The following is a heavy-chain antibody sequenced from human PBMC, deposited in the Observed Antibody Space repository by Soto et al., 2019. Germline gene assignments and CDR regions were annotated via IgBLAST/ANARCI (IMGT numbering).Heavy chain of an antibody. Sequence: QVQLQESGPGLVKPSETLSLTCTVSGGSISSYYWSWIRQPPGKGLEWIGYIYYSGSTNYNPSLKRRVTISVDTSKNQFSLKLSSVTAADTAVYYCARGRPVLRFLESTSSAFDYWGQGTLVTVSS. V-gene: IGHV4-59*08. CDR1: GGSISSYY. CDR3: ARGRPVLRFLESTSSAFDY. J-gene: IGHJ4*02. CDR2: IYYSGST. D-gene: IGHD3-3*01.